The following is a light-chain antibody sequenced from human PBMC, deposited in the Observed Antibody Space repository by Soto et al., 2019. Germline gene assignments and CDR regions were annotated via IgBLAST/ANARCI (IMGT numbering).Light chain of an antibody. V-gene: IGLV2-18*02. CDR2: EVN. Sequence: QSALTQPPSVSGSPGQSVTISCTGTSSDVGSYNRLSWYQQPPGTAPKLIMYEVNTRPSGVPDRFSGSKSGSTASLTISGLQTEDEADYFCSSYTSSNTYVFGTGTKVTV. CDR1: SSDVGSYNR. J-gene: IGLJ1*01. CDR3: SSYTSSNTYV.